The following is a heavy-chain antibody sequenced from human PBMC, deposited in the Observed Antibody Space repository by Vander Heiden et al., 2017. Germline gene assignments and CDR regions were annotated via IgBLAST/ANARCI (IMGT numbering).Heavy chain of an antibody. J-gene: IGHJ3*01. CDR1: GFTFSAYN. Sequence: QVRLVESGGGVVQPGRSLRLSCAAPGFTFSAYNMHWVRQAPGKGLEWVAVVWFDGGDKYYGDSVKGRFTISRDNSKNTVFLQIKSLRGEDTAVYYCARDRTFYGAGDDGFDVWGQGTMVSVSS. CDR2: VWFDGGDK. V-gene: IGHV3-33*01. D-gene: IGHD3-16*01. CDR3: ARDRTFYGAGDDGFDV.